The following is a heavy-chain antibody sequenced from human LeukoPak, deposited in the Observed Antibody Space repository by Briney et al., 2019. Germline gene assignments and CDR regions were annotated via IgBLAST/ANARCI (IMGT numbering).Heavy chain of an antibody. CDR1: GYIFTTYD. J-gene: IGHJ4*02. CDR2: MSPNSGNT. D-gene: IGHD7-27*01. Sequence: ASVKVSCKDSGYIFTTYDINWVRQASGHRLEWLGWMSPNSGNTGYAQNFQGRVLMTRSTALSTAYMELSSLNSDDTAVYYCTRGPPNWGFDFWGQGTLVTVSS. V-gene: IGHV1-8*01. CDR3: TRGPPNWGFDF.